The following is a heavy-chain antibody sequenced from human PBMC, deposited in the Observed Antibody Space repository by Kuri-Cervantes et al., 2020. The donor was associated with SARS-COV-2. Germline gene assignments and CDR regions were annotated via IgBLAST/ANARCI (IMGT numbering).Heavy chain of an antibody. CDR1: GGSISSYY. Sequence: SETLSLTCTVSGGSISSYYWSWIRQPPGKGLEWIGYIYYSGSTNYNPSPKSRVTISVDTSKNQFSLKLSSVTAADTAVYYCARAGYYFDYWGQGTLVTVSS. J-gene: IGHJ4*02. CDR2: IYYSGST. V-gene: IGHV4-59*01. CDR3: ARAGYYFDY.